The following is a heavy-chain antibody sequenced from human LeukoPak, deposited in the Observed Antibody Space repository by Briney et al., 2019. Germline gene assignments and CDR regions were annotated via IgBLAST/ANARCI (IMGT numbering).Heavy chain of an antibody. CDR1: GFTFNTCW. V-gene: IGHV3-7*01. Sequence: GGSLRLSCAASGFTFNTCWMSWVRQAPGKGLEWVANIKLDGSEKNYVDSVRGRFTISRDNAKNSLYLQMNSLGAEDTAVYYCARGGWSFDPWGQGTLVTVSS. CDR3: ARGGWSFDP. J-gene: IGHJ5*02. CDR2: IKLDGSEK.